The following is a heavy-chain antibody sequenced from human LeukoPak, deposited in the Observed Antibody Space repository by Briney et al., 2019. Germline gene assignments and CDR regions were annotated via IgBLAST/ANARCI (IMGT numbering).Heavy chain of an antibody. CDR2: IYGGGST. V-gene: IGHV3-53*01. CDR1: GFTVSSNY. CDR3: ARAQFYHDSSTYGPDY. D-gene: IGHD3-22*01. J-gene: IGHJ4*02. Sequence: GGSLRLSCAASGFTVSSNYMSRVRQAPGKGLEWVSVIYGGGSTYYSDSVKGRMSLSRNTYKNAVYLQMNSLRAEATDVYYRARAQFYHDSSTYGPDYWGQGTLVTVSS.